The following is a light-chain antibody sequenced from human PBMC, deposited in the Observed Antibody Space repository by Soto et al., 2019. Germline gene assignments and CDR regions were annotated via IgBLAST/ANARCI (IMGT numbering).Light chain of an antibody. J-gene: IGKJ1*01. CDR2: ETY. V-gene: IGKV3-20*01. CDR1: QSVRNNY. CDR3: QQYGGSSRT. Sequence: IVLTQSPDTLSLSPGERVTLSCRASQSVRNNYLAWYQQKPGQAPRLLIYETYRRATGIPDRFSGSGSGIDFTLTISSLEPEDFAVYLCQQYGGSSRTFGLGTKVDIK.